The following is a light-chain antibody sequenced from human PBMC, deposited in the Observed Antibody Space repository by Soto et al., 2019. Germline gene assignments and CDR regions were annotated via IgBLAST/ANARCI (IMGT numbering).Light chain of an antibody. V-gene: IGKV1-9*01. CDR3: QQDLDYPQS. J-gene: IGKJ4*01. CDR2: GAS. CDR1: QGISNS. Sequence: DIQLTQSPSFMSASVGDRVTITCRASQGISNSLAWYQQKPGKAPKLLIYGASTLQSGVPWRFSGSGSGTEFTLTISSLQSEDFATYYCQQDLDYPQSFAGGTKVEIK.